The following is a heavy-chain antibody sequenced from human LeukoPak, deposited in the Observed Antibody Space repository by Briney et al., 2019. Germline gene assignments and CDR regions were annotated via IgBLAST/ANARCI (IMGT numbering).Heavy chain of an antibody. CDR3: ASSVWWPYYFDY. D-gene: IGHD4/OR15-4a*01. J-gene: IGHJ4*02. CDR1: GGSIRGNGYY. Sequence: SETLSLTCTVSGGSIRGNGYYWGWIPQAPGKGLEWIVSIYYSGSTYYNPSLKSRVTISVDAPKNYFSLKLSSVTASDTAVYYCASSVWWPYYFDYWGQGTLVTVSS. CDR2: IYYSGST. V-gene: IGHV4-39*02.